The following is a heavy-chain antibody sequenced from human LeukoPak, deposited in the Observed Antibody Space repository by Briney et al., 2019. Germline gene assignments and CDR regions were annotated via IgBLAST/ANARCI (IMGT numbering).Heavy chain of an antibody. D-gene: IGHD1-14*01. Sequence: PGGSLRLSCAASGFTFSSCSMNWVRQAPGKGLEWVSSISSSSYIYYADSVKGRFTISRDNAKNSLYLQMNSLRAEDTAVYYCARDHSGAFDIWGQGTMVTVSS. CDR1: GFTFSSCS. V-gene: IGHV3-21*01. CDR3: ARDHSGAFDI. J-gene: IGHJ3*02. CDR2: ISSSSYI.